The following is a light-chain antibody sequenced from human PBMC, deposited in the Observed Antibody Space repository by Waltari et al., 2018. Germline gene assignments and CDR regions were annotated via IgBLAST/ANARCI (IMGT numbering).Light chain of an antibody. V-gene: IGLV1-40*01. Sequence: QSVLTQPPSVSGAPGQRVTISCTGGSSNIGAGFDVHWYQQLPGRAPELLIYVNDNRPAGVPDRFSGSRSGLSGSLAITGLQPEDEAKYYCQSYDTGLSAVVFGGGTELTVL. CDR2: VND. CDR1: SSNIGAGFD. J-gene: IGLJ2*01. CDR3: QSYDTGLSAVV.